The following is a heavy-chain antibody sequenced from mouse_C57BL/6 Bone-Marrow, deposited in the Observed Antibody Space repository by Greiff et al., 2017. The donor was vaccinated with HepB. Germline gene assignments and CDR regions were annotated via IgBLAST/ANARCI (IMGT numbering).Heavy chain of an antibody. J-gene: IGHJ4*01. Sequence: VQLQQPGAELVKPGASVKMSCKASGYTFTSYWITWVKQRPGQGLEWIGDIYPGSGSTNYNEKFKSKATLTVDTSSSTAYMQLSSLTSEDSAVYYCARLYYYGSSYVEDAMDYWGQGTSATVSS. CDR3: ARLYYYGSSYVEDAMDY. V-gene: IGHV1-55*01. D-gene: IGHD1-1*01. CDR2: IYPGSGST. CDR1: GYTFTSYW.